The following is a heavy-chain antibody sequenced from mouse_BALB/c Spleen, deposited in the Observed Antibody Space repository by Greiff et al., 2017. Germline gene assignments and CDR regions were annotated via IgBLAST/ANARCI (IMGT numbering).Heavy chain of an antibody. CDR2: IYPGNSDT. D-gene: IGHD1-1*01. Sequence: EVQLQQSGTVLARPGASVKMSCKASGYTFTSYWMHWVQQRPGQGLEWIGAIYPGNSDTSYNQKFTGKAKLTAVTSTSTAYMVLSSLTNEDSAVYYCTRDYGSSRYYYAMDDWGQGTSVTVAS. J-gene: IGHJ4*01. V-gene: IGHV1-5*01. CDR3: TRDYGSSRYYYAMDD. CDR1: GYTFTSYW.